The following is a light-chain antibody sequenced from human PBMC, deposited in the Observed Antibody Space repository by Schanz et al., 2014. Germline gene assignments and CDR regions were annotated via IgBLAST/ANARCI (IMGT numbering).Light chain of an antibody. Sequence: DIQMTQSPSSLSASVGDRVNITCRASLTVSSYLSWFQQQPGKAPKLLIYLASNLQSGVPSRFSGSGAGTDFSLTINSLQPEDFATYFCQQPGSFGGGTKVEI. CDR1: LTVSSY. CDR3: QQPGS. V-gene: IGKV1-39*01. J-gene: IGKJ4*01. CDR2: LAS.